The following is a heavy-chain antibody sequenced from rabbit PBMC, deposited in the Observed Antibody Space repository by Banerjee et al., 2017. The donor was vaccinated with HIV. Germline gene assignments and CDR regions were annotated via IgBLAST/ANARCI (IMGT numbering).Heavy chain of an antibody. J-gene: IGHJ4*01. D-gene: IGHD1-1*01. CDR3: ARDASGDPDFNL. CDR1: GFSFSSSYW. Sequence: QSLEESGGDLVKPGASLTLTCTASGFSFSSSYWICWVRQAPGKGLEWIACIDNDSSGSTYYASWAKGRFTISKTSSTTVTLQMTSLTAADTATYFCARDASGDPDFNLWGQGTLVTVS. CDR2: IDNDSSGST. V-gene: IGHV1S40*01.